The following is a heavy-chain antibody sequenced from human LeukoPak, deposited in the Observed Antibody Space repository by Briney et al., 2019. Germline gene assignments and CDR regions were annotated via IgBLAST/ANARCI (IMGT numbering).Heavy chain of an antibody. CDR3: ARAGYSSSWYYYYYYMDV. D-gene: IGHD6-13*01. CDR2: INSDGSST. V-gene: IGHV3-74*01. J-gene: IGHJ6*03. CDR1: GFTFSSYW. Sequence: GGSLRLSCAASGFTFSSYWMHWVRQAPGKGLVWVSRINSDGSSTSYADSVKGRFTISRDNAKNTLYLQMNSLRAEDTAVYYCARAGYSSSWYYYYYYMDVWGNGTTVTVSS.